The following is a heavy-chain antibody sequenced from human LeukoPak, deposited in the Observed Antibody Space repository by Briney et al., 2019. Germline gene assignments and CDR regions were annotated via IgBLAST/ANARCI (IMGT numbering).Heavy chain of an antibody. V-gene: IGHV3-21*01. CDR2: ISSSSSYI. Sequence: KTGRSLRLSCAASGFTFSSYSMNWVRQAPGKGLEWVSSISSSSSYIYYADSVKGRFTISRDNAKNSLYLQMNSLRAEDTAVYYCARIHFSGWDNSFDYWGQGTLVTVSS. J-gene: IGHJ4*02. D-gene: IGHD6-19*01. CDR1: GFTFSSYS. CDR3: ARIHFSGWDNSFDY.